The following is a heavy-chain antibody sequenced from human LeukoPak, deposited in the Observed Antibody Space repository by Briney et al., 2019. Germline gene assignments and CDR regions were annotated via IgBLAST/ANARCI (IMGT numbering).Heavy chain of an antibody. CDR1: GGTFSSYA. V-gene: IGHV1-69*04. D-gene: IGHD2-8*01. CDR3: ARGGHCTNGVCHPTYYFDY. Sequence: LVKVSCKASGGTFSSYAISWVRQAPGQGLEWMGRIIPILGIANYAQKFQGRVTITADKSTSTAYMELSSLRSEDTAVYYCARGGHCTNGVCHPTYYFDYWGQGTLVTVSS. J-gene: IGHJ4*02. CDR2: IIPILGIA.